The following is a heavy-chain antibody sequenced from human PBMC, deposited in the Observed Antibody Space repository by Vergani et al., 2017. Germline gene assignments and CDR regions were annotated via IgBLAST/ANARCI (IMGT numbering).Heavy chain of an antibody. CDR1: GFSLSNARMG. J-gene: IGHJ6*03. CDR2: IFSNAEK. CDR3: ARIFAPYYYYYYMDV. V-gene: IGHV2-26*01. Sequence: QITLKESGPTLVKPTETLTLTCTVSGFSLSNARMGVSWIRQPPGKALEWLAHIFSNAEKSYSTSLKSRLTISKDTSKRQVVLTMTNMDPVDTATYYCARIFAPYYYYYYMDVWGKGTTVTVSS.